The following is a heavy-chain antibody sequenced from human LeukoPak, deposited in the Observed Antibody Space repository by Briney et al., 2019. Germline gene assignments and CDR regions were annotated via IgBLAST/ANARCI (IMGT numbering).Heavy chain of an antibody. V-gene: IGHV3-66*01. CDR3: ARDSRTYYYGSGSYRDAFDI. D-gene: IGHD3-10*01. CDR2: IYSGGST. CDR1: GFTFSSYA. Sequence: GGSLRLSCAASGFTFSSYAMSWVRQAPGKGLEWVSVIYSGGSTYYADSVKGRFTISRDNSKNTLYLQMNSLRAEDTAVYYCARDSRTYYYGSGSYRDAFDIWGQGTMVTVSS. J-gene: IGHJ3*02.